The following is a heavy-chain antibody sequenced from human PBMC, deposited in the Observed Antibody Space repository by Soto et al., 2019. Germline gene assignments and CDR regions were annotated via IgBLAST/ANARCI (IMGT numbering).Heavy chain of an antibody. CDR1: GFTVSSNY. Sequence: EVQLVESGGGLIQPGGSLRLSCAASGFTVSSNYMSWVRQAPGKGLGWVQVIYRGGSTYYADSVKGRFTISRDNSKNPLYLQMNSLRAEDTAVYYCARGVGGYEHLWYFDYWGQGTLVTVSS. D-gene: IGHD5-12*01. CDR3: ARGVGGYEHLWYFDY. J-gene: IGHJ4*02. CDR2: IYRGGST. V-gene: IGHV3-53*01.